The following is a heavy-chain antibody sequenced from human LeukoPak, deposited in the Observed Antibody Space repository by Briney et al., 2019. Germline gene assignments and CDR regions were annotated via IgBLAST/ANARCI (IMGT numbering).Heavy chain of an antibody. V-gene: IGHV4-59*08. D-gene: IGHD4-17*01. CDR3: ARRGATVTTVFDY. Sequence: PSETLSLTCTVSGGSISNYYWSWIRQPPGKGLEWIGYIYYTETANYNPSLKSRLTISIDTSKNQFSLKLNSVTAADTAVYYCARRGATVTTVFDYWGQGTLVTASS. CDR1: GGSISNYY. CDR2: IYYTETA. J-gene: IGHJ4*02.